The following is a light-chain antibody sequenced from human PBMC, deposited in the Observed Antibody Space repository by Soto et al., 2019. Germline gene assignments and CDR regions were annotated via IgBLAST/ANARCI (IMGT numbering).Light chain of an antibody. CDR2: GAS. CDR1: QSLSIN. CDR3: QQYSNWPRT. V-gene: IGKV3-15*01. J-gene: IGKJ1*01. Sequence: EIVMTQSPATLSVSPGERATLSCRASQSLSINLAWYQQKPGQAPRVLIYGASTRATGIPARFSGSGSGTEFTLSISSLQSEDFAVYYCQQYSNWPRTFGQGTKVDIK.